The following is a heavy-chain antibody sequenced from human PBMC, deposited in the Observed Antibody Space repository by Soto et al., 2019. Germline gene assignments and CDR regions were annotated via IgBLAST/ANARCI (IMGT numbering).Heavy chain of an antibody. CDR2: IYYSGST. CDR1: GGSSSSYY. J-gene: IGHJ3*02. D-gene: IGHD6-19*01. CDR3: ARDRGPVGSGFNNAFDI. V-gene: IGHV4-59*01. Sequence: PLETLSLTCTVSGGSSSSYYWSWIRQPPGKGLEWIGYIYYSGSTNYNPSLKSRVTISVDTSKNQFSLKPSSVTAADTAVYYCARDRGPVGSGFNNAFDIWGQGTMVTVSS.